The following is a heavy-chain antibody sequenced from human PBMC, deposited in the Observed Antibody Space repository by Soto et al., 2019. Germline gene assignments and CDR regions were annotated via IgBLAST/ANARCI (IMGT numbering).Heavy chain of an antibody. J-gene: IGHJ5*02. CDR3: ATSDGYNLNGFDP. CDR1: GYTLTSYD. V-gene: IGHV1-8*01. Sequence: QVQLVQSGAEVKKPGASVKVSCKASGYTLTSYDINWVRQATGQGLEWMGWMNPNSANTGYAQKFQGRLTMTRTTSISTAYMELSSLRSEDTAVYYCATSDGYNLNGFDPWGQGTLVTVSS. D-gene: IGHD2-21*01. CDR2: MNPNSANT.